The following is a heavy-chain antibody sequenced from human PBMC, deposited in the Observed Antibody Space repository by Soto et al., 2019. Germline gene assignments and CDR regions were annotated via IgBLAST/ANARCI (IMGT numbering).Heavy chain of an antibody. CDR1: GGTFSSYA. Sequence: SVKVSCKASGGTFSSYAISWVRQVPGQGLEWMGGIIPIFGTANYAQKFQGRVTITADESTSTAYMELSSLRSEDTAVYYCARVPNRLGYCSGGSCYGFEYWGQGTLVTVSS. V-gene: IGHV1-69*13. CDR3: ARVPNRLGYCSGGSCYGFEY. CDR2: IIPIFGTA. D-gene: IGHD2-15*01. J-gene: IGHJ4*02.